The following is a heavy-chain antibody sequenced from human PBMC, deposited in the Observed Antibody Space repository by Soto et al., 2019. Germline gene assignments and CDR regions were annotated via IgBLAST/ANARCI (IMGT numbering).Heavy chain of an antibody. J-gene: IGHJ4*02. CDR3: ARAGDDCSTTSCYVIDY. Sequence: ASVKVSCKASGYTFTSYAIHWVRQAPGQRLEWMGWINAGNGNTKCSQKFQGRVTITRDTSASTAYMELSRLTSEDTAVYYCARAGDDCSTTSCYVIDYWGQGTLVTVSS. D-gene: IGHD2-2*01. V-gene: IGHV1-3*01. CDR1: GYTFTSYA. CDR2: INAGNGNT.